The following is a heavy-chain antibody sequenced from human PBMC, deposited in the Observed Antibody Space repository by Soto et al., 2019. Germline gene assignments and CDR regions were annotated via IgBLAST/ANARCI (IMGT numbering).Heavy chain of an antibody. CDR1: GFTFSSYA. V-gene: IGHV3-30-3*01. CDR2: ISYDGSNK. D-gene: IGHD4-17*01. CDR3: AGHDYGDLFDY. Sequence: GGSLRLSCAASGFTFSSYAMHWVRQAPGKGLEWVAVISYDGSNKYYADSVKGRFTISRDNSKNTLYLQMNSLRAEDTAVYYCAGHDYGDLFDYWGQGTLVTVSS. J-gene: IGHJ4*02.